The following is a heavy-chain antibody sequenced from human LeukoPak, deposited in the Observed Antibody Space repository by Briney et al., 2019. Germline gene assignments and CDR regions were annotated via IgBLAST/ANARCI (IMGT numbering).Heavy chain of an antibody. CDR3: ARQFGRISSGYFDL. J-gene: IGHJ2*01. CDR1: GGSISSYY. V-gene: IGHV4-4*07. Sequence: PSETLSLTCTVSGGSISSYYWSWIRQPAGKGLEWIGRIYTSGSTNYNPSLKSRVTMSVDTSKNQFSLKLSSVTAADTAVYYCARQFGRISSGYFDLWGRGTLVTVSS. D-gene: IGHD6-13*01. CDR2: IYTSGST.